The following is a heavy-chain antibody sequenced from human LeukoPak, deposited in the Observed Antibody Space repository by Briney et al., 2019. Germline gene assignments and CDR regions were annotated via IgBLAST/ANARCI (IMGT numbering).Heavy chain of an antibody. J-gene: IGHJ4*02. D-gene: IGHD4-23*01. Sequence: SETLSLTCTVSGGSISSYYWSWIRQPLGKGLEWIGYIYYSGSTNYNPSLKSRVTISVDTSKNQFSLKLSSVTAADTAVYYCARYDYGGNLFDYWGQGTLVTVSS. CDR1: GGSISSYY. CDR3: ARYDYGGNLFDY. CDR2: IYYSGST. V-gene: IGHV4-59*08.